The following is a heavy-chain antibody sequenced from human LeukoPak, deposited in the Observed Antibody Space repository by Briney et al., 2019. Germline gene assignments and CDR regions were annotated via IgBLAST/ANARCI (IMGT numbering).Heavy chain of an antibody. V-gene: IGHV3-23*01. CDR1: GFTFSSYA. CDR2: VSSRGDIT. CDR3: AKGGSTSYYTPFY. J-gene: IGHJ4*02. D-gene: IGHD3-10*01. Sequence: GGSLRLSCAASGFTFSSYAMSWVRQAPGKGLEWVSGVSSRGDITYYADSVKGPFTISRDNSKNTLYLQMNSLRAEDTAVYYCAKGGSTSYYTPFYWGQGTLVPVSS.